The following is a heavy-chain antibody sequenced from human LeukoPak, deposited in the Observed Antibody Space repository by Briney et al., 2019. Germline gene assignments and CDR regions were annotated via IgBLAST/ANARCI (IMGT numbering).Heavy chain of an antibody. V-gene: IGHV3-21*06. CDR1: GFTFSSYS. Sequence: RGSLRLSCAASGFTFSSYSMNWVRQASGKGLEWLSSISSSSSYIYYVDSVQGRFTISRDNAKNSLYLQMNSLRAEDTAVYYCARSFDNYYYHYMDVWGKGTTVTISS. D-gene: IGHD1-26*01. J-gene: IGHJ6*03. CDR3: ARSFDNYYYHYMDV. CDR2: ISSSSSYI.